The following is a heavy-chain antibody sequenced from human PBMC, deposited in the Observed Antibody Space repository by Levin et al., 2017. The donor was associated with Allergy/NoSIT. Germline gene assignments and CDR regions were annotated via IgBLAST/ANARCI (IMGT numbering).Heavy chain of an antibody. Sequence: GGSLRLSCAASGFTFSSYEMNWVRQAPGKGLEWVSYISSSGSTIYYADSVKGRFTISRDNAKNSLYLQMNSLRAEDTAVYYCARTGIQLWIARDYYYGMDVWGQGTTVTVSS. CDR2: ISSSGSTI. CDR3: ARTGIQLWIARDYYYGMDV. CDR1: GFTFSSYE. D-gene: IGHD5-18*01. V-gene: IGHV3-48*03. J-gene: IGHJ6*02.